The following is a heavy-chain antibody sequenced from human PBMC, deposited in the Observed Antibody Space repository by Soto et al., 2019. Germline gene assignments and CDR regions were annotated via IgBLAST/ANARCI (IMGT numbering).Heavy chain of an antibody. Sequence: GESLKISCKGSGYSFTSYWIGWVRQRPGKGLEWMGIIYPGDSDTRYSQSFQGQVTISADKFISTAYMEWSSLKASDTAMYYCARRRPSDEISPAPTPFDYWGQGTLVTVSS. CDR2: IYPGDSDT. V-gene: IGHV5-51*01. D-gene: IGHD6-6*01. CDR3: ARRRPSDEISPAPTPFDY. CDR1: GYSFTSYW. J-gene: IGHJ4*02.